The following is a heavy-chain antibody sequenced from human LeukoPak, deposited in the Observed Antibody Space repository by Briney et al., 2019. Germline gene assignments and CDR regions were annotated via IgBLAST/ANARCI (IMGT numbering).Heavy chain of an antibody. CDR2: INPSGGST. D-gene: IGHD6-19*01. Sequence: ASVKVSCKASGYTFTSYYMHWVRQAPGQGLEWMGLINPSGGSTSYAQKFQGRVTMTRDTSTSTVYMELSSLRSEDTAVYYCARTYRGGSGWYRPFYFDYWGQGTLVTVSS. CDR3: ARTYRGGSGWYRPFYFDY. V-gene: IGHV1-46*01. CDR1: GYTFTSYY. J-gene: IGHJ4*02.